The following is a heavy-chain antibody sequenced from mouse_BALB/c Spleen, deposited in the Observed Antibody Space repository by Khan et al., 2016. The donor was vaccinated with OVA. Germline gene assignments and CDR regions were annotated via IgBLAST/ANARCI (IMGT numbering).Heavy chain of an antibody. D-gene: IGHD1-2*01. Sequence: VQLKESGPGLVKPSQSLSLTCTVTGYSITSGYGWNWIRQFPGNKLEWMGYISYSGSTNYNPSLKSRTSITRDTSKNQFFLQWNSVTTEDTATYYCARTARIKYWGQGTTLTVS. CDR3: ARTARIKY. V-gene: IGHV3-2*02. CDR1: GYSITSGYG. CDR2: ISYSGST. J-gene: IGHJ2*01.